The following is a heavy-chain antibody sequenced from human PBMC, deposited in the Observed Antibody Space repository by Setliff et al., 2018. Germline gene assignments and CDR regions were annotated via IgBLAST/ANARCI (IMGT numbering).Heavy chain of an antibody. D-gene: IGHD2-8*01. CDR1: GGSISSSYY. CDR2: VYTNGGT. Sequence: PSETLSLTCSVSGGSISSSYYWSWIRQPAGKELEWIGRVYTNGGTDYNPSLKSRATISLDTSKNQLSLTLTSVTAADTAVYYCARDQWVRSPPLSFSYGMDVWGLGTTVTVSS. V-gene: IGHV4-4*07. CDR3: ARDQWVRSPPLSFSYGMDV. J-gene: IGHJ6*02.